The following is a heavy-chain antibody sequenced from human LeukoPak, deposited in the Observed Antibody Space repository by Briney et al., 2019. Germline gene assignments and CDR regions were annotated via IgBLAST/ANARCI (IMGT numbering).Heavy chain of an antibody. CDR3: ARFSSVVVPAAKYFDY. Sequence: PSETLSLTCTVSGGSISSYYWSWIRQPPGKGLEWIGSIYYSGSTYYNPSLKSRVTISVDTSKNQFSLKLSSVTAADTAVYYCARFSSVVVPAAKYFDYWGQGTLVTVSS. CDR1: GGSISSYY. V-gene: IGHV4-39*01. D-gene: IGHD2-2*01. CDR2: IYYSGST. J-gene: IGHJ4*02.